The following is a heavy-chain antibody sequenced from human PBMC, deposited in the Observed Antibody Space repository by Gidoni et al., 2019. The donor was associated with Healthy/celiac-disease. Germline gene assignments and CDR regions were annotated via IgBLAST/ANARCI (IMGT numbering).Heavy chain of an antibody. CDR1: GGSFSGYY. D-gene: IGHD6-13*01. CDR2: IHHSGST. J-gene: IGHJ5*02. V-gene: IGHV4-34*01. Sequence: QVQLQQWGAGLLKPSETLSLPCAVYGGSFSGYYWSWIRQPPGKGLVWIGEIHHSGSTNYNPSSKSRVTRSVDTSKNKFSLKLSSVTAADTAVYYCARRPGYSSSRRLGSWFDPWGQGTLVTVSS. CDR3: ARRPGYSSSRRLGSWFDP.